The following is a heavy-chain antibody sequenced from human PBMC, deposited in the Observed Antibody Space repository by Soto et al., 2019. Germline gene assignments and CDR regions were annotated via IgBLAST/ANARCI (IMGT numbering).Heavy chain of an antibody. CDR2: INSDGSST. D-gene: IGHD3-16*01. Sequence: VGSLRLSCAASGFTFSSYWMHWVRQAPGKGLVWVSRINSDGSSTSYADSVKGRFTISRDNAKNTLYLQMNSLRAEDTAVYYCARGGYDYIWGSPSNWFDPWGQGTLVTVSS. CDR1: GFTFSSYW. CDR3: ARGGYDYIWGSPSNWFDP. J-gene: IGHJ5*02. V-gene: IGHV3-74*01.